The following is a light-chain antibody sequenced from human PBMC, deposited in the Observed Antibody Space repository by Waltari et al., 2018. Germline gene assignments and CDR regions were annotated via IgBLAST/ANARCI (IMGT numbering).Light chain of an antibody. J-gene: IGKJ2*01. V-gene: IGKV2-30*02. CDR1: QSLVRSDGNTY. CDR3: MQGTHWPYT. Sequence: DVVMPQSPLSLPVTLGQPASISCKSSQSLVRSDGNTYLQWFQQRPGQSPRRLIYKVSTRESGVPDRFSGSGSGTDFTLKISRVEAEDVGVYYCMQGTHWPYTFGQGTKLDIK. CDR2: KVS.